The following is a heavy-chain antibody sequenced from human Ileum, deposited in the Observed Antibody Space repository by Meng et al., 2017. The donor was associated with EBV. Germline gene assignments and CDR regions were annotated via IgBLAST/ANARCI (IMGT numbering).Heavy chain of an antibody. CDR1: GYSISTTNW. CDR3: ARNSESGSYIDY. CDR2: IYYSGTT. J-gene: IGHJ4*02. Sequence: LQESGPGLVKPSDTLSLTCAVSGYSISTTNWWGWIRQPPGKGLEWIGHIYYSGTTYNNPSLKSRVTMSIDPSKNQFSLKLSSVTAVDTAVYYCARNSESGSYIDYWGLGTLVTVSS. V-gene: IGHV4-28*01. D-gene: IGHD1-26*01.